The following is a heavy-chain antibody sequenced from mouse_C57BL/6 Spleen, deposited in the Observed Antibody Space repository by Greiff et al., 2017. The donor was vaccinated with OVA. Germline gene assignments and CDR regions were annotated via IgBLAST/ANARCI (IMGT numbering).Heavy chain of an antibody. CDR2: ISSGSSTI. CDR3: AIYYDYDYAMDY. CDR1: GFTFSDSG. D-gene: IGHD2-4*01. Sequence: EVQGVESGGGLVKPGGSLKLPCAASGFTFSDSGLHWVRQAPEKGLEWVAYISSGSSTIYYADTVKGRFTISRDNAKNTLFLQMTSLRSEDTAMYYCAIYYDYDYAMDYWGQGTSVTVSS. J-gene: IGHJ4*01. V-gene: IGHV5-17*01.